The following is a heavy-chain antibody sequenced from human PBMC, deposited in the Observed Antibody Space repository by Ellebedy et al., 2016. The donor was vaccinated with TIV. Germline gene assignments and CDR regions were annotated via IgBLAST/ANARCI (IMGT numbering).Heavy chain of an antibody. V-gene: IGHV3-74*01. CDR2: IDTDGSST. Sequence: GESLKISCAASGFTFSNHWMHWVRQAPGKGLVWVSRIDTDGSSTSYADSVKGRFTISRDNAKNTLYLQMNTLRAEGTAVYYCARGGGCGSGDCWAFDYWGQGTLVTVSS. CDR1: GFTFSNHW. J-gene: IGHJ4*02. D-gene: IGHD2-21*02. CDR3: ARGGGCGSGDCWAFDY.